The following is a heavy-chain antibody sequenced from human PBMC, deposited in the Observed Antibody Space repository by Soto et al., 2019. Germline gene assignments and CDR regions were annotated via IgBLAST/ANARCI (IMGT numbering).Heavy chain of an antibody. CDR1: GGSISSGGYY. D-gene: IGHD2-15*01. Sequence: PSETLSLTCTVSGGSISSGGYYWSWIRQHPGKGLEWIGYIYYSGSTYYNPSLKSRVTISVDTSKNQFSLKLSSVTAADTAVYYCAKDRHPNCSGGSCYPYYYYGMDVWGQGTTVTVSS. V-gene: IGHV4-31*03. CDR2: IYYSGST. CDR3: AKDRHPNCSGGSCYPYYYYGMDV. J-gene: IGHJ6*02.